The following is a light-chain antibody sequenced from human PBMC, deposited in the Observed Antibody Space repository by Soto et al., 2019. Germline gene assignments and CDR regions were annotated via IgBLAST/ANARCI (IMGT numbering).Light chain of an antibody. CDR2: DAS. CDR3: QQYGSTPLT. J-gene: IGKJ4*01. Sequence: EIVLTQSPDTLSLSPGERATLSCRASQSVRSNSLAWYQQKPGQAPRFLVYDASSRATGIPDRFSGSGSGTDFTLTISRLVPEDSAVYYCQQYGSTPLTFGGGTMVDIK. V-gene: IGKV3-20*01. CDR1: QSVRSNS.